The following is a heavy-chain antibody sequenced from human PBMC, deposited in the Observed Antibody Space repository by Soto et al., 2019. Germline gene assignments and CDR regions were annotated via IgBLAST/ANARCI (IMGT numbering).Heavy chain of an antibody. CDR3: ARDSGMIRGSYGVDV. CDR2: IYRSGAT. J-gene: IGHJ6*02. CDR1: GFTVTSNY. D-gene: IGHD3-10*01. Sequence: VGSLRLSCAASGFTVTSNYLTWVRQAPGKGLEWVSVIYRSGATYYPDSVRGRFTASRDYSHNTLYLQMDSLRVEDTAVYYCARDSGMIRGSYGVDVWGPGTTVTVSS. V-gene: IGHV3-53*01.